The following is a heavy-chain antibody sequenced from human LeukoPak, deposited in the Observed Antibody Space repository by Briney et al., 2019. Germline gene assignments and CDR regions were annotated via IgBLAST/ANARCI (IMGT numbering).Heavy chain of an antibody. D-gene: IGHD7-27*01. V-gene: IGHV3-53*01. CDR2: VYIGGST. CDR1: GFTVSSNY. Sequence: GGSLRLSCAASGFTVSSNYMHWVRQAPGKGLEWVSVVYIGGSTYYADSVKGRFTISRDNSMNPLYLQMNSLRAEDTAVYYCAKDSLGYYGMDVWGQGTTVTVSS. J-gene: IGHJ6*02. CDR3: AKDSLGYYGMDV.